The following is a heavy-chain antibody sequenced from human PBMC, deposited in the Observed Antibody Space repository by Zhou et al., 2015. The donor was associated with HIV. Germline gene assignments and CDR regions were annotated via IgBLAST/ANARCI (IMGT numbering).Heavy chain of an antibody. J-gene: IGHJ4*02. Sequence: QVQLVQSGAEVKKPGSSVKVSCKASGGTFSSYAISWVRQAPGQGLEWMGGIIPIFGTANYAQKFQGRVTITADESTSTAYMELSSLRSEDTAVYYCARAPRDAVVRAYSSGSYYFDYWGQGTLVTVSS. CDR1: GGTFSSYA. CDR2: IIPIFGTA. CDR3: ARAPRDAVVRAYSSGSYYFDY. V-gene: IGHV1-69*01. D-gene: IGHD6-19*01.